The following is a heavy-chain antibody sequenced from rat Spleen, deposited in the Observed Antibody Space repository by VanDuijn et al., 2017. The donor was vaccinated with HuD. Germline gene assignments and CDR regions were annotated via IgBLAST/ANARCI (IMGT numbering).Heavy chain of an antibody. CDR2: ISYDGSST. V-gene: IGHV5-29*01. CDR3: ARRASYDGYSNYFDY. J-gene: IGHJ2*01. Sequence: EVQLVESDGGLVQPGRSLKLSCAASGFTFSDYYMAWVRQAPTKGLEWVATISYDGSSTYYRDSVKGRFTISRDDAKSTLSLQMDSLRSEDTATYYCARRASYDGYSNYFDYWGQGVMVTVYS. CDR1: GFTFSDYY. D-gene: IGHD1-12*03.